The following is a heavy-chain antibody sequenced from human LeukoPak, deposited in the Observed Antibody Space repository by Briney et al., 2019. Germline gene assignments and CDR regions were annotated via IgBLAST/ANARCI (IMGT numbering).Heavy chain of an antibody. CDR3: ARLHRQRYYGSGSLSYYYYYGMDV. D-gene: IGHD3-10*01. V-gene: IGHV4-39*01. CDR2: IYYSGST. CDR1: GGSISSSSYY. Sequence: SETLSLTCTASGGSISSSSYYWGWIRQPPGKGLEWIGSIYYSGSTYYNPSLKSRVTISVDTSKNQFSLKLSSVTAADTAVYYCARLHRQRYYGSGSLSYYYYYGMDVWGQGTTVTVSS. J-gene: IGHJ6*02.